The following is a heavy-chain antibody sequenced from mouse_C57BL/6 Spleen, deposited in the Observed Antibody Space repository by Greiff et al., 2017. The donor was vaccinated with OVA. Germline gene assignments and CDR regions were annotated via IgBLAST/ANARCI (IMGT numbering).Heavy chain of an antibody. D-gene: IGHD2-5*01. CDR3: ARNSNYDAMDY. CDR2: INPSNGGT. CDR1: GYTFPSYW. J-gene: IGHJ4*01. V-gene: IGHV1-53*01. Sequence: QVQLKESGTELVKPGASVKLSCKASGYTFPSYWMHWVKQRPGQGLEWIGNINPSNGGTNYNEKFKSKATLTVDKSSSTAYMQLSSLTSEDSAVYYCARNSNYDAMDYWGQGTSVTVSS.